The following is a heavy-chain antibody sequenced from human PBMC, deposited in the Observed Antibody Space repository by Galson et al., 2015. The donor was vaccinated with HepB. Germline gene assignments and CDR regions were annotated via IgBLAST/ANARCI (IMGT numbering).Heavy chain of an antibody. CDR3: ARSPKYNYGQTLGY. D-gene: IGHD5-18*01. V-gene: IGHV5-10-1*01. CDR1: GYSFTSYW. Sequence: QSGAEVKKPGESLRISCKGSGYSFTSYWINWVRQMPGKGLELMGRIDPSDSYAKYSPSFPGHVTISAAKSINTAYLQWSSLKASDTAMYYCARSPKYNYGQTLGYWGQGTLVTVSS. J-gene: IGHJ4*02. CDR2: IDPSDSYA.